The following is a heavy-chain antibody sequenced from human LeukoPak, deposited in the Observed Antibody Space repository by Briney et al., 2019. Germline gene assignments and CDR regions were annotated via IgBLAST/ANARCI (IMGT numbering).Heavy chain of an antibody. CDR2: IYTSGST. CDR1: GGSISSGSYY. Sequence: SQTLSLTCTVSGGSISSGSYYWSWIRQPAGKGLEWIGRIYTSGSTNYNPSLKSRVTISVDTSKNQFSLKLTSVTAADTAVYYCARISGFGDPVDYWGQGTLVTVSS. CDR3: ARISGFGDPVDY. D-gene: IGHD3-10*01. V-gene: IGHV4-61*02. J-gene: IGHJ4*02.